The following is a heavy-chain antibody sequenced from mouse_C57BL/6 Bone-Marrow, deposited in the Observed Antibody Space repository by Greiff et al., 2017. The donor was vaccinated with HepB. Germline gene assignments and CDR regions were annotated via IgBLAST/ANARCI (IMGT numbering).Heavy chain of an antibody. J-gene: IGHJ3*01. CDR1: GYSITSGYY. D-gene: IGHD1-1*01. Sequence: ESGPGLVKPSQSLSLTCSVTGYSITSGYYWNWIRQFQGNKLEWMGYISYDGSNNYNPSLKNLISITRDTSKNQFFLKLNSVTTEDTATYYCAREGYYGSSDWGQGTLVTVSA. CDR2: ISYDGSN. CDR3: AREGYYGSSD. V-gene: IGHV3-6*01.